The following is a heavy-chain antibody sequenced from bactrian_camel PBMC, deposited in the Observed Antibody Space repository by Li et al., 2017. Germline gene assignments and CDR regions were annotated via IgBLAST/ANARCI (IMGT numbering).Heavy chain of an antibody. Sequence: HVQLVESGGGSVQAGGSLRLSCVLSGYRYSSAACMGWFRQAPGKEREGVATRHTGTGSTFYADSVKDRFTISHDAAKNSIDLEMNSLKPDDTAVYYCAATGQMLSVAGCRTQGTQVTVS. CDR2: RHTGTGST. CDR1: GYRYSSAAC. J-gene: IGHJ4*01. V-gene: IGHV3S1*01. D-gene: IGHD1*01.